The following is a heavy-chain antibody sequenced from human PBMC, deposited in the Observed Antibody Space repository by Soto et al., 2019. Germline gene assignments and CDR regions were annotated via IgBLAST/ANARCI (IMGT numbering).Heavy chain of an antibody. V-gene: IGHV3-30*18. CDR1: GFTFSSYG. Sequence: LRLSCAASGFTFSSYGMHWVRQAPGKGLEWVAVISYDGSNKYYADSVKGRFTISRDNSKNTLYLQMNSLRAEDTAVYYCAKVRNGQLVPGDAFDIWGQGAMVTVSS. CDR2: ISYDGSNK. CDR3: AKVRNGQLVPGDAFDI. D-gene: IGHD6-13*01. J-gene: IGHJ3*02.